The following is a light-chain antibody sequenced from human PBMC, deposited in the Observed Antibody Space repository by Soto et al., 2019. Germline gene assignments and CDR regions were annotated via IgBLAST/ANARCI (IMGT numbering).Light chain of an antibody. J-gene: IGLJ3*02. V-gene: IGLV2-8*01. CDR1: SSDVGDSNS. Sequence: QSALTQPPSASGSPGRSVTISCSGTSSDVGDSNSVSWYQQHPGKAPKLIIYEVTKRPSGVPDRFSGSKSANAASLTVSGLQAEDEADYYCSSYAGRNIWVFGGGTKLTVL. CDR2: EVT. CDR3: SSYAGRNIWV.